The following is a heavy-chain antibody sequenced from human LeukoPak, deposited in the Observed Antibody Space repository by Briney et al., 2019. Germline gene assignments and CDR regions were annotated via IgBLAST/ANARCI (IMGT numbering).Heavy chain of an antibody. Sequence: SETLSLTCTVSVGSISSSSYYWGWIRQPPGKGLEWIGSIYYSGSTYYNPSLKSRVTISVDTSKNQFSLKLSSVTAADTAVYYCARQHIVVVPAAISWFDPWGQGTLVTVSS. J-gene: IGHJ5*02. CDR3: ARQHIVVVPAAISWFDP. V-gene: IGHV4-39*01. CDR1: VGSISSSSYY. CDR2: IYYSGST. D-gene: IGHD2-2*02.